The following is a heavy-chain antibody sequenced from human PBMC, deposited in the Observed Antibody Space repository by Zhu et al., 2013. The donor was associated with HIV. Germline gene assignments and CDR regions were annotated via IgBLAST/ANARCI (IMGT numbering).Heavy chain of an antibody. CDR2: MNPNSGNT. Sequence: QVQLVQSGAEVKKPGASVKVSCKASGYTFTSYDINWVRQATGQGLEWMGWMNPNSGNTGYAQKFQGRVTMTRNTSISTAYMELSSLRSEDTAVYYCARVPSSSWHKYYYYYGMDVWGQGTTVTVSS. CDR3: ARVPSSSWHKYYYYYGMDV. D-gene: IGHD6-13*01. V-gene: IGHV1-8*01. J-gene: IGHJ6*02. CDR1: GYTFTSYD.